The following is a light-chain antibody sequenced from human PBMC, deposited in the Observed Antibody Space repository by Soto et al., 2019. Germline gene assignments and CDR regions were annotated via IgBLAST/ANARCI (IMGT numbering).Light chain of an antibody. Sequence: QLVLTQPPSVSGAPGQRVTISCTGSSSNIGADYDVHWYQHLPGTAPKLLIYGNNNRPSGVPDRFSGSKSGTSASLAITGLQAEDEADYYCQSYDSSLSGSVFGGGTQLTVL. J-gene: IGLJ3*02. V-gene: IGLV1-40*01. CDR1: SSNIGADYD. CDR2: GNN. CDR3: QSYDSSLSGSV.